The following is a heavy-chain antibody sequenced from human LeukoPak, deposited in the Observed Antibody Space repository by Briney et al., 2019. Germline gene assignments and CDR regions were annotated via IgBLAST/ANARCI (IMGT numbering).Heavy chain of an antibody. CDR2: IYYTGST. CDR3: AREYCGSATCYFDY. CDR1: GGSINSHY. J-gene: IGHJ4*02. V-gene: IGHV4-59*11. D-gene: IGHD2-2*01. Sequence: SETLSLTCTVSGGSINSHYWTWVRLPPGKGLEWIGYIYYTGSTIYNPSLKSRVTISVDMSKNQFSLKLSSVTAADTAIYYCAREYCGSATCYFDYWGQGALVTVSS.